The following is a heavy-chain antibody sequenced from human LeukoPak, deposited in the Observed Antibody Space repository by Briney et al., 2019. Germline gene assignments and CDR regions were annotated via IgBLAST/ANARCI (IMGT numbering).Heavy chain of an antibody. D-gene: IGHD4-17*01. CDR3: ASLGDFPGY. V-gene: IGHV1-69*05. CDR1: GGTFSSYA. J-gene: IGHJ4*02. Sequence: GASVKVSCKASGGTFSSYAISWVRQAPGQGLEWTGRIIPIFGTANYAQKFQGRVTITTDESTSTAYMELSSLRSEDTAVYYCASLGDFPGYWGQGTLVTVSS. CDR2: IIPIFGTA.